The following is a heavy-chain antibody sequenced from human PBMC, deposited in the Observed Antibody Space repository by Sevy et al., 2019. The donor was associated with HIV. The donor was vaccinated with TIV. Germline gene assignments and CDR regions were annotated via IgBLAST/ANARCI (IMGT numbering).Heavy chain of an antibody. CDR3: TTEALLWFGELFTMNDY. J-gene: IGHJ4*02. V-gene: IGHV3-15*01. D-gene: IGHD3-10*01. CDR2: IKSKTDGGTT. CDR1: GFTFSNAW. Sequence: GGFLRLSCAASGFTFSNAWMSWVRQAPGKGLEWVGRIKSKTDGGTTDYAAPVKGRFTISRDDSKNTLYLQMNSLKTEDTAVYYCTTEALLWFGELFTMNDYWGQGTLVTVSS.